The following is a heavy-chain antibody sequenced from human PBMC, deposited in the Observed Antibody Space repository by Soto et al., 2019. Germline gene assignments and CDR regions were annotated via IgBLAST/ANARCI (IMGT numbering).Heavy chain of an antibody. CDR1: GFTVSSNY. Sequence: GGSLRLSCAASGFTVSSNYMSWVRQAPGKGLEWVSVIYSGGSTYYADSVKGRFTISRDNSKNTLYLQMNSLRAEDTAVYYCARAIYSSGWFYDYGRQGTVVIAS. D-gene: IGHD6-19*01. CDR2: IYSGGST. CDR3: ARAIYSSGWFYDY. J-gene: IGHJ4*02. V-gene: IGHV3-53*01.